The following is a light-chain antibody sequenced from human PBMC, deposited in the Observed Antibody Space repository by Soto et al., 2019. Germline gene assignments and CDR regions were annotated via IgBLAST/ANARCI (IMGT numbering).Light chain of an antibody. Sequence: DIKMTQSTTSLSASVGDRVTITCRASQGMRNFVAWYQQKPGKPPKLLIYAASTLQSGVPSRFSGSGSGTDFTLTINSLQPEDVATYSCQKYSSVPVFGPGTKVEI. V-gene: IGKV1-27*01. CDR3: QKYSSVPV. J-gene: IGKJ3*01. CDR2: AAS. CDR1: QGMRNF.